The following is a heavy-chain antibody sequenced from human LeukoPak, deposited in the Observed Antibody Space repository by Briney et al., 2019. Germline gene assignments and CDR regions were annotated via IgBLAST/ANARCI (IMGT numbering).Heavy chain of an antibody. V-gene: IGHV3-74*01. D-gene: IGHD2-8*02. CDR2: VDPDGTTT. Sequence: GGSRRLSCAASGFTLSNYWMHWVRQAPGEGLVWVSRVDPDGTTTNYADSVTGRFTTSRDNAKNTLYLQMNSLRAEDTALYYCTRVQAGRSGLMDVWGRGTTVTVSS. CDR1: GFTLSNYW. J-gene: IGHJ6*02. CDR3: TRVQAGRSGLMDV.